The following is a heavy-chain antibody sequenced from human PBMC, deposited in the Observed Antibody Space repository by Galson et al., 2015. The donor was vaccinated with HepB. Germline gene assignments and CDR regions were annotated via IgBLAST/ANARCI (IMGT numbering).Heavy chain of an antibody. CDR2: INPSGGST. Sequence: SVKVSCKASGYTFTNYYMHWVRQAPGQGLEWMGIINPSGGSTSYAQKLQGRVTMTRDTSTSTVYMELSSLRSEDTAVYYCARAPRGIVGATLWYFDLWGRGTLVTVSS. D-gene: IGHD1-26*01. CDR3: ARAPRGIVGATLWYFDL. V-gene: IGHV1-46*04. CDR1: GYTFTNYY. J-gene: IGHJ2*01.